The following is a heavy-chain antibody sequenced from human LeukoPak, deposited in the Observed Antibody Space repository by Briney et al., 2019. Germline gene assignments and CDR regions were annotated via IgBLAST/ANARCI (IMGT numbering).Heavy chain of an antibody. Sequence: GGPLRLSCAASGFTFSSYGMHWVRQAPGKGLEWVAVIWYDGSNKYYADSVRGRFTISRDNSKNTLYLQMNSLRAEDTAVYYCAKGTGNIVATTDYWGQGTLVTVSS. J-gene: IGHJ4*02. V-gene: IGHV3-33*03. CDR3: AKGTGNIVATTDY. D-gene: IGHD5-12*01. CDR2: IWYDGSNK. CDR1: GFTFSSYG.